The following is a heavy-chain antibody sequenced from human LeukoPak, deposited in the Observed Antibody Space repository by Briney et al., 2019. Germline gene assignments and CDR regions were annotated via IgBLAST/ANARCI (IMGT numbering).Heavy chain of an antibody. CDR1: GGSISSYY. Sequence: SETLSLTCTVSGGSISSYYWSWIRQPPGKGLEWIGYIYYSGSTNYNPSLKSRVTISVDTSKNQFSLKLSSVTAADTAVYYCARDRSAAAGNFDYWAREPWSPSPQ. J-gene: IGHJ4*02. CDR3: ARDRSAAAGNFDY. D-gene: IGHD6-13*01. CDR2: IYYSGST. V-gene: IGHV4-59*12.